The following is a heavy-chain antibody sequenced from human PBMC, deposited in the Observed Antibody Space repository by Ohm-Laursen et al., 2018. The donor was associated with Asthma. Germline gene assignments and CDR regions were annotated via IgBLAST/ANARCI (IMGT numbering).Heavy chain of an antibody. V-gene: IGHV3-23*01. J-gene: IGHJ5*02. D-gene: IGHD6-13*01. CDR1: GFTFSSYA. Sequence: SLRLSCAASGFTFSSYAMSWVRQAPGKGLEWVSAISGSGGSTYYADSVKGRFTISRDNSKNTLYLQMNSLRAGDTAVYYCAKGSIAAAGNDWFDPWGQGTLVTVSS. CDR3: AKGSIAAAGNDWFDP. CDR2: ISGSGGST.